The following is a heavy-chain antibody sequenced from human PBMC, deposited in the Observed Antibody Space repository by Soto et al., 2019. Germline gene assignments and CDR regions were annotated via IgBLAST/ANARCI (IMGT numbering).Heavy chain of an antibody. Sequence: QVQLVQSGAEVKKPGSSVKVSCKASGGTFSSYAISWVRQAPGQGLEWMGGIIPIFGTENYAQKFQGRVTITADESTSTAYMDLSSLRSEDTAVYYCARGPTDGIGVAEYFQHWGQGTLVTVSS. CDR3: ARGPTDGIGVAEYFQH. CDR2: IIPIFGTE. D-gene: IGHD2-8*01. V-gene: IGHV1-69*01. J-gene: IGHJ1*01. CDR1: GGTFSSYA.